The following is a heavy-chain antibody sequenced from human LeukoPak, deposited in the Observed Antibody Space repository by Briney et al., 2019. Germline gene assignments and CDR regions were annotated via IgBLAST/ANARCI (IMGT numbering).Heavy chain of an antibody. D-gene: IGHD3-16*01. J-gene: IGHJ4*02. V-gene: IGHV4-30-2*01. CDR1: GGSISSGGYS. CDR2: IYHSGST. CDR3: ARLRAFYFDY. Sequence: SQTLSLTCAVSGGSISSGGYSWSWIRQPPGKGLEWIGYIYHSGSTYYNPSLKSRVTISVDRSKNQFSLKLSSVTAADTAVYYCARLRAFYFDYWGQGTLVTVST.